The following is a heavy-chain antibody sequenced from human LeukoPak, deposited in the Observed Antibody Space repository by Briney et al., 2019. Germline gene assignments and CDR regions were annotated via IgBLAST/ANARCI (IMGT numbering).Heavy chain of an antibody. D-gene: IGHD6-13*01. J-gene: IGHJ4*02. V-gene: IGHV3-23*01. CDR1: GFTLSSYA. CDR3: AKEALGDSSSWDQFDY. Sequence: GGSLRLSCAASGFTLSSYAMSWVRQAPGKGLEWVSAICASGGSTYYADSVKGRFTISRDNSKNTLYLQMNSLRAEDTAVYYCAKEALGDSSSWDQFDYWGQGTLVTVSS. CDR2: ICASGGST.